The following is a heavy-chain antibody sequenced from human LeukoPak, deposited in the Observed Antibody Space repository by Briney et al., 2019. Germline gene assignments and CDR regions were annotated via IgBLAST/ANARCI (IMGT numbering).Heavy chain of an antibody. CDR1: GFTLSNSG. CDR3: TKPGGSGWYGYHFDS. Sequence: PGRTLSLTCAASGFTLSNSGMHWVRQAPGKEKEWVAVTSYDGSNKYYGDSVRGRFTISRDNSKNTLYLQMNSLRAEDTAVYYCTKPGGSGWYGYHFDSWGQGTLVTVSS. CDR2: TSYDGSNK. J-gene: IGHJ4*02. D-gene: IGHD6-19*01. V-gene: IGHV3-30*18.